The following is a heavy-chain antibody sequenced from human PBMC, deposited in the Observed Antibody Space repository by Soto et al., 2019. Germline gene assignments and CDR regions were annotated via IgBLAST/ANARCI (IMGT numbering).Heavy chain of an antibody. CDR3: VRETVHDSDAFDI. CDR1: GYSFTSYW. CDR2: IYPGDSDT. V-gene: IGHV5-51*01. D-gene: IGHD1-1*01. J-gene: IGHJ3*02. Sequence: GESLKISCKGSGYSFTSYWIGWVRQMPGKGLEWMGIIYPGDSDTRYSPSFQGQVTISADNAKNTLYLQMNSLRAEDTSVYYCVRETVHDSDAFDIWGQGTMVTVSS.